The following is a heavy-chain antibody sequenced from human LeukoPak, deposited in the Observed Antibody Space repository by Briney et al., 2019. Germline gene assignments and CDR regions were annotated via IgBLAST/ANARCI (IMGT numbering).Heavy chain of an antibody. CDR1: GFTFSSYG. D-gene: IGHD6-19*01. CDR3: AKSGSSGLDY. V-gene: IGHV3-30*18. CDR2: ISYDGSNK. Sequence: GRSLRLSCAASGFTFSSYGMHWVRQAPGKGLEWVAVISYDGSNKYCADSVKGRFTISRDNSKNTLYLQMNSLRAEDTAVYYCAKSGSSGLDYWGQGTLVTVSS. J-gene: IGHJ4*02.